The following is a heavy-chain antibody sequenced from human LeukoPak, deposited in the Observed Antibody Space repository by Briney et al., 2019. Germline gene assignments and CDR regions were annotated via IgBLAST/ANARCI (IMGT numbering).Heavy chain of an antibody. CDR1: GGSLSGYY. Sequence: KASETLSLTCAVYGGSLSGYYWSWIRQPPGKGLEWIGEIDHGGRNNYSPSLKSRLTISVDTSKNQFSLKLSSVTAADTAVYYCATLPKFGAHFDYWGQGTLVTVSS. D-gene: IGHD3-16*01. CDR3: ATLPKFGAHFDY. CDR2: IDHGGRN. J-gene: IGHJ4*02. V-gene: IGHV4-34*01.